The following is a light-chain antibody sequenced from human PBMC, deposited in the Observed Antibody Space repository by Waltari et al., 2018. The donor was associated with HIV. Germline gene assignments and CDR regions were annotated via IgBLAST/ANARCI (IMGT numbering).Light chain of an antibody. J-gene: IGLJ3*02. CDR3: AAWEDSLNGPIWV. CDR1: SSNIGSYT. Sequence: QSVLTQPPSASGTPGQRVTISCSGSSSNIGSYTVNWYQQIPGTAPKLLIFSNNDRPSGVPDRFSGSKSGTSASLAISGLHSDDEADDFCAAWEDSLNGPIWVFGGGTKLTVL. V-gene: IGLV1-44*01. CDR2: SNN.